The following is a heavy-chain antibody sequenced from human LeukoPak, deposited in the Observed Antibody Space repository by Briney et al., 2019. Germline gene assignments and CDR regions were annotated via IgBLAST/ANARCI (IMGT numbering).Heavy chain of an antibody. CDR3: ARDLRGLHATFDAFYI. Sequence: SVKVSCMASGGTFSGYAISWVRQAPGQGLEWMGGIIPIFGTANYAQKFQGRVTITADESTSTAYMELSSLRSEDTAVYYCARDLRGLHATFDAFYIWGQGTMVTVSS. V-gene: IGHV1-69*01. CDR1: GGTFSGYA. CDR2: IIPIFGTA. D-gene: IGHD4-11*01. J-gene: IGHJ3*02.